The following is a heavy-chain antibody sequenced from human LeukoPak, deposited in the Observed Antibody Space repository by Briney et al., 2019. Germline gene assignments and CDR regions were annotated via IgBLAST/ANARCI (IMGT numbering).Heavy chain of an antibody. CDR3: ARDATVGVPGTLYFDH. V-gene: IGHV3-48*03. CDR2: IDATSGTI. J-gene: IGHJ4*02. Sequence: PGGSLRFSGAASGLSFSTYEMNWVRQAPGKGLEWVSYIDATSGTIHYGDSVKGRFTISRDNAKNSLYLQMNSLRVEDTSVYYCARDATVGVPGTLYFDHWGQGILVTVSS. CDR1: GLSFSTYE. D-gene: IGHD6-19*01.